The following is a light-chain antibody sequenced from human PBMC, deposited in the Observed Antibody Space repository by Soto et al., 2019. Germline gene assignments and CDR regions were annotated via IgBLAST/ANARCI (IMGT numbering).Light chain of an antibody. CDR3: QQYNNWPVT. CDR1: QSVSSK. Sequence: EIVLTQSPGTLSVSPGERATLSCRASQSVSSKLAWYQQKPGQAPRLLFYGASTGATGIPARFSGSGSETEFTLSIRSLQSEDFAVYYCQQYNNWPVTFGQGTKVEIK. V-gene: IGKV3-15*01. CDR2: GAS. J-gene: IGKJ1*01.